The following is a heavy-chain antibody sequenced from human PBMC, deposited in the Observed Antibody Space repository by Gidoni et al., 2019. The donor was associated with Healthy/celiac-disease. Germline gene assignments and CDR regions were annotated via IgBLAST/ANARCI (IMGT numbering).Heavy chain of an antibody. D-gene: IGHD2-8*01. CDR2: ISGSGGST. CDR3: AKAVDIVLMVYAHDAFDI. V-gene: IGHV3-23*01. CDR1: GFPFSSYA. Sequence: EVQLLESGGGLVQPGGSLRLPCAASGFPFSSYAMSWVRQAPGKGLEWVSAISGSGGSTYYADSVKGRFTISRDNSKNTLYLQMNSLRAEDTAVYYCAKAVDIVLMVYAHDAFDIWGQGTMVTVSS. J-gene: IGHJ3*02.